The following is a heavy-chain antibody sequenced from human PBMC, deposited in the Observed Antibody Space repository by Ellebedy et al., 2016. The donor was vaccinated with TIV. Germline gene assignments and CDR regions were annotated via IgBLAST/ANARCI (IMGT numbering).Heavy chain of an antibody. V-gene: IGHV1-69*13. J-gene: IGHJ6*02. D-gene: IGHD3-16*02. CDR2: IIPIFGTA. CDR1: GGTFSSYA. CDR3: VSPPDYYYGMDV. Sequence: AASVKVSCKASGGTFSSYAISWVRQAPGQGLEWMGGIIPIFGTANYAQKFQGRVTITADESTSTAYMELSSLRSEDTAVYYCVSPPDYYYGMDVWGQGTTVTVSS.